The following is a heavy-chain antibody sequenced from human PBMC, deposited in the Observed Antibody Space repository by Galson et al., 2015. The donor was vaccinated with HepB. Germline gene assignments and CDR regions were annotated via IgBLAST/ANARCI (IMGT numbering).Heavy chain of an antibody. Sequence: SLRLSCAASTFIFSTYSMNWVRQAPGKGLEWVSRVNADGSSPAYADSVKGRFTISRDNARNTLYLQMNSLRDEDTAVYYCATKVLGDYAGAYYLDSWGRGTLITVSS. CDR1: TFIFSTYS. D-gene: IGHD4-17*01. J-gene: IGHJ4*02. V-gene: IGHV3-74*01. CDR3: ATKVLGDYAGAYYLDS. CDR2: VNADGSSP.